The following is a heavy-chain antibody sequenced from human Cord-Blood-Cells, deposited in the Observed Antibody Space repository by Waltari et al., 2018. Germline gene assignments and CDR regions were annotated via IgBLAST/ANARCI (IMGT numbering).Heavy chain of an antibody. D-gene: IGHD4-17*01. Sequence: QVQLVQSGAEVKKPGASVTVSCKASRYTFTSYGNTWVRQAPGKGLEWMGWISAYNGNTNYAQKLQGRVTMTTDTSTSTAYMELRSLRSDDTAVYYCARAGNDYGDSNFDYWGQGTLVTVSS. CDR2: ISAYNGNT. V-gene: IGHV1-18*01. CDR3: ARAGNDYGDSNFDY. J-gene: IGHJ4*02. CDR1: RYTFTSYG.